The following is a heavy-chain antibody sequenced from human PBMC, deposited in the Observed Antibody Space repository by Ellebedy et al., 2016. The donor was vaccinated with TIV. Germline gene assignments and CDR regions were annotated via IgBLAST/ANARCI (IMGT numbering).Heavy chain of an antibody. V-gene: IGHV3-30-3*01. CDR2: ISYDGSNR. CDR3: AKEACFLFGVYCTTTRCYSDY. D-gene: IGHD2-2*01. J-gene: IGHJ4*02. CDR1: GFTFSSYV. Sequence: GESLKISCAASGFTFSSYVMHWVRQAPCKGLEWVAVISYDGSNRYYADSVKGRFTISRDNSKDTLYLQMNSLRGDDTAVYYCAKEACFLFGVYCTTTRCYSDYWGQGTLLTVSS.